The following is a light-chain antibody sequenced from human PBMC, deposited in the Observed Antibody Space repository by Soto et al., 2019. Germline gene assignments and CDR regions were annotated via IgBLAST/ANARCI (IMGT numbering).Light chain of an antibody. V-gene: IGKV1-5*03. J-gene: IGKJ2*01. CDR2: KTS. Sequence: DIQMTQSPSTLSASVGDRVSITCRASQSLNSWLAWYQQKPGKAPKLLIYKTSTLESGVPSRFSGSGSGTEFTLNISNLQPDDFATYYCQQYNTYSFGQGPKLAIK. CDR3: QQYNTYS. CDR1: QSLNSW.